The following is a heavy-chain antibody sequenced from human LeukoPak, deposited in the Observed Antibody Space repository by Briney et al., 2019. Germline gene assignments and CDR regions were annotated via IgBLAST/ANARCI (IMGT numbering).Heavy chain of an antibody. V-gene: IGHV4-34*01. CDR1: GGSFSGYY. CDR3: ARGLNYVVY. J-gene: IGHJ4*02. D-gene: IGHD2-21*01. CDR2: INHSGST. Sequence: SETLSLTCAVYGGSFSGYYWSWIRQPPGKGLEWIGEINHSGSTNYNPSLKSRVTISVDASKDQFSLKLSSVTAADTAVYYCARGLNYVVYWGQGTLVTVSS.